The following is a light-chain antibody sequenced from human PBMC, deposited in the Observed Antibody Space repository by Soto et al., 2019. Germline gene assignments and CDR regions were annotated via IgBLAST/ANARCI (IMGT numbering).Light chain of an antibody. CDR2: GAS. CDR1: QSVSNN. CDR3: QQYNNWWT. Sequence: EVVMTQSPATLSVSPGERATLSCRASQSVSNNLDWYQQKPGQAPRLLIYGASTRATGIPARFSGSGSGTEFTLTISSLQSEDFAVYYCQQYNNWWTFGQGTKVEIK. V-gene: IGKV3-15*01. J-gene: IGKJ1*01.